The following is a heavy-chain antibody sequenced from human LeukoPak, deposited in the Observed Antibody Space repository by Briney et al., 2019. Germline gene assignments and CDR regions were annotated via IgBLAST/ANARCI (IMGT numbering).Heavy chain of an antibody. CDR1: GFTFSDYY. CDR2: ISSSGSTI. V-gene: IGHV3-11*01. CDR3: ASRRQGLSGSGMVG. Sequence: SGGSLRLSCAASGFTFSDYYMSWIRQAPGKGLEWVSYISSSGSTIYYADSVKGRFTISRDNAKNSLYLQMNSLRAEDTAVYYCASRRQGLSGSGMVGWGQGTLVTVSS. J-gene: IGHJ4*02. D-gene: IGHD3-10*01.